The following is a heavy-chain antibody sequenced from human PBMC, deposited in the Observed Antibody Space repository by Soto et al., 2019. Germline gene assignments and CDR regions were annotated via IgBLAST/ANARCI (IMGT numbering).Heavy chain of an antibody. Sequence: GASGKVSWKASGYTFTSYDINWGRQATGQGLEWMGWMNPNSGNTGYAQKFQGRVTMTRNTSISTAYMELSSLRSEDTAVYYCARAYGDYGTRQRDASDIRGQAPMVPVSS. CDR1: GYTFTSYD. D-gene: IGHD4-17*01. CDR2: MNPNSGNT. CDR3: ARAYGDYGTRQRDASDI. J-gene: IGHJ3*02. V-gene: IGHV1-8*01.